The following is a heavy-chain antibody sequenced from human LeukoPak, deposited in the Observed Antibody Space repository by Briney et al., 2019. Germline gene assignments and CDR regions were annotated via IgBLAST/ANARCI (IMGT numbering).Heavy chain of an antibody. CDR2: ISFDGNTK. CDR1: GFPFRTHA. Sequence: GGSLRLSCAAYGFPFRTHAMHWVRQAPGKGLEWVAFISFDGNTKYYSDSVRGRFPISRDNSKNTVYLQMNSLRPEDTAVYYCARDMSEEYTADYWGQGTLVTVSS. V-gene: IGHV3-30*01. D-gene: IGHD1-1*01. J-gene: IGHJ4*02. CDR3: ARDMSEEYTADY.